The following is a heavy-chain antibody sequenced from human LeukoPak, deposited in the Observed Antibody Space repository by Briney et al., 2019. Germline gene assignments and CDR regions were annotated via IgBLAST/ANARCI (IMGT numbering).Heavy chain of an antibody. V-gene: IGHV5-51*01. Sequence: GESLKISCKGPGYSFPSYWIAWVRQMRGKGLEWMGIVYPGDSDTRYSPSFEGHVTISADRSLDTAYLQWSSLKASDTAIYYCARGIQLWAFDYWGQGVLVTVSS. J-gene: IGHJ4*02. CDR1: GYSFPSYW. CDR2: VYPGDSDT. D-gene: IGHD5-18*01. CDR3: ARGIQLWAFDY.